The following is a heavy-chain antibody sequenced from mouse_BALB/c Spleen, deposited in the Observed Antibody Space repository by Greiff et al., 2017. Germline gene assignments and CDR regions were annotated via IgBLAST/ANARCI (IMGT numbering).Heavy chain of an antibody. D-gene: IGHD1-1*02. CDR2: ISDCGSYT. Sequence: EVLLVESGGGLVKPGGSLKLSCAASGFTFSDYYMYWVRQTPEKRLEWVATISDCGSYTYYPDSVKGRFTISRDNAKNNLYLQMSSLKSEDTAMYYCARETYGLYAMDYWGQGTSVTVSS. CDR3: ARETYGLYAMDY. J-gene: IGHJ4*01. CDR1: GFTFSDYY. V-gene: IGHV5-4*02.